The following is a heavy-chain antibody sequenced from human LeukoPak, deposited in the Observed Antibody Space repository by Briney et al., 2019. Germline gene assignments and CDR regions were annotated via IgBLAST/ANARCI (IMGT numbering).Heavy chain of an antibody. CDR1: GFRLDNYW. J-gene: IGHJ6*02. CDR3: AREKLVRGVIMPPYGMDV. D-gene: IGHD3-10*01. V-gene: IGHV3-48*02. Sequence: GGSLRLSCEASGFRLDNYWMTWVRQAPGKGLEWVAYIGGDSSSIYYADSVKGRFTISRDNAKNSLYLQMNSLRDEDTAVYYCAREKLVRGVIMPPYGMDVWGQGTTVTVSS. CDR2: IGGDSSSI.